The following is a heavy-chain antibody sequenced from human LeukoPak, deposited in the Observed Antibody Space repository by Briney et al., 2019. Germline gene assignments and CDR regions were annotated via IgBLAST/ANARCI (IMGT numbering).Heavy chain of an antibody. CDR1: GGSISSSSYY. V-gene: IGHV4-61*05. CDR3: ARVKMATIVYFDY. CDR2: IYYSGST. Sequence: PSETLSLTCTVSGGSISSSSYYWGWIRQPPGKGLEWIGYIYYSGSTNYNPSLKSRVTISVDTSKSQFSLKLSSVTAADTAVYYCARVKMATIVYFDYWGQGTLVTVSS. D-gene: IGHD5-24*01. J-gene: IGHJ4*02.